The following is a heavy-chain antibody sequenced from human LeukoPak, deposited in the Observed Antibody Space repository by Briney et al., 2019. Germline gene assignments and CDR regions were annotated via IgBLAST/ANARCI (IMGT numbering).Heavy chain of an antibody. CDR3: ARDLYGEDAFDI. J-gene: IGHJ3*02. Sequence: PSETLSLLCTVCVGSICSYYWRWLPEPAGKGLEGSERIYTSGSTNYNPALKSRVTMSVDTSKNQFSRKLSSVAAADTAVYYCARDLYGEDAFDIWGQGTMVTVSS. CDR2: IYTSGST. D-gene: IGHD4-17*01. CDR1: VGSICSYY. V-gene: IGHV4-4*07.